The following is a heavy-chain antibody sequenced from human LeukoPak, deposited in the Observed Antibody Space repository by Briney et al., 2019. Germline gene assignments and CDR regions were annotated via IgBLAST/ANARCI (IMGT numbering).Heavy chain of an antibody. CDR1: GGSISSYY. CDR2: IYHSGST. CDR3: ARDSWELRTPPGSDY. Sequence: PSETLSLTCTVSGGSISSYYWSWIRQPPGKGLEWIGSIYHSGSTYYNPSLKSRVTISVDTSKNQFSLKLSSVTAADTAVYYCARDSWELRTPPGSDYWGQGTLVTVSS. D-gene: IGHD1-26*01. V-gene: IGHV4-38-2*02. J-gene: IGHJ4*02.